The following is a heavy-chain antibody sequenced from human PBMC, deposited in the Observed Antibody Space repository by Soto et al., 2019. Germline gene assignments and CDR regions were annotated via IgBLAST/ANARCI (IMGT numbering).Heavy chain of an antibody. CDR1: GGTFSSYA. Sequence: SVKVSCKASGGTFSSYAISWVRQAPGQGLEWMGGIIPIFGTANYAQKFQGRVTITADESTSTAYMELSSLRSEDTAVYYCARDHPKSYSLRPYYYYGMDFWGQGTTVTVSS. V-gene: IGHV1-69*13. J-gene: IGHJ6*02. CDR2: IIPIFGTA. D-gene: IGHD1-26*01. CDR3: ARDHPKSYSLRPYYYYGMDF.